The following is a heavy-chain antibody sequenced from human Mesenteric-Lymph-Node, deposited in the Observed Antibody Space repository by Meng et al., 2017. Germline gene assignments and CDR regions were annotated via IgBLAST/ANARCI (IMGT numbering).Heavy chain of an antibody. J-gene: IGHJ5*02. CDR2: INPSGGGT. CDR1: GYTFSSYH. CDR3: ARGIDVALNWFDP. V-gene: IGHV1-46*01. Sequence: ASVKVSCKASGYTFSSYHMHWVRQAPGQGLEWMGIINPSGGGTSYPQKFQGRVTMTRDTSTSTAYMELSSLRSEDTAVYYCARGIDVALNWFDPWGQGTLVTVSS. D-gene: IGHD2-15*01.